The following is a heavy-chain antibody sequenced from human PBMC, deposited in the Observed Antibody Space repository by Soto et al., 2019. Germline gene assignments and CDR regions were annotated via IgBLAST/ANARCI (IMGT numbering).Heavy chain of an antibody. Sequence: QVQLQESGPGLVKPSETLSLTCTVSGGSISNYYWSWIRQPPGKGLEWIGYIFYSGSTNYNPSLNSRVTISVDTSKNQFSLKLSSVTAADTAVYYCARRLSWVAGMDVWGQGTTVTVSS. CDR1: GGSISNYY. CDR3: ARRLSWVAGMDV. J-gene: IGHJ6*02. V-gene: IGHV4-59*08. CDR2: IFYSGST. D-gene: IGHD2-15*01.